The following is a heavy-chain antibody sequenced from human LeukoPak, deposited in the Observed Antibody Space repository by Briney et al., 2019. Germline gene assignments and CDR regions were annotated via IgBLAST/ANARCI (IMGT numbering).Heavy chain of an antibody. D-gene: IGHD5-24*01. J-gene: IGHJ4*02. CDR2: ISYDGSNK. CDR1: GFTFSSYG. CDR3: AKDRDGYNYWCLDY. Sequence: AGSLRLSCAASGFTFSSYGMHWVRQAPGKGLEWVAVISYDGSNKYYADSVKGRFTISRDNSKNTLYLQMNSLRAEDTAVYYCAKDRDGYNYWCLDYWGQGTLVTVSS. V-gene: IGHV3-30*18.